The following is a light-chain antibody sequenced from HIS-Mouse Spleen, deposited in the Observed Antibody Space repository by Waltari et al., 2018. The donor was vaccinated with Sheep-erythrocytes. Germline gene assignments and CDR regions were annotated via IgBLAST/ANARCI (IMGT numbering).Light chain of an antibody. J-gene: IGLJ1*01. CDR3: QAWDSSIYV. CDR2: QDS. CDR1: KLGDKY. Sequence: SYELTQPPSVSVSPGQTASITCSGDKLGDKYACWYQQKPGQSPVLVIYQDSKRPSGIPERFSGSNSGNTATLTISGTQAMDEADYYCQAWDSSIYVFGTGTKVTVI. V-gene: IGLV3-1*01.